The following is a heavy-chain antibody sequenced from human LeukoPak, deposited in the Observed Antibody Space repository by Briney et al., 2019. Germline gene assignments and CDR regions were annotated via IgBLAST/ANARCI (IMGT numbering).Heavy chain of an antibody. J-gene: IGHJ4*02. CDR1: GFPFSSYW. CDR3: TRVGYIDEGIDY. V-gene: IGHV3-7*04. CDR2: IKQDGSKK. D-gene: IGHD5-24*01. Sequence: PGGSLRLSCVAPGFPFSSYWMTWVRQAPGKGLEWVANIKQDGSKKSYVDSVKGRFTISRDNAENSLYLQMNSLRAEDTAIYYCTRVGYIDEGIDYWGQGTLVTVSS.